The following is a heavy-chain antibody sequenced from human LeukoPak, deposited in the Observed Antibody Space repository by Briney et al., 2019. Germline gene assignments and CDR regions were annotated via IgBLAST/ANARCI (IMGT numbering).Heavy chain of an antibody. CDR3: ARVIAARPHYYYYMDV. J-gene: IGHJ6*03. V-gene: IGHV3-11*04. CDR2: ISNSGRTI. Sequence: PGGSLRLSCAASGFTFSDYYMSWIRQAPGKGLEWVSYISNSGRTIYYADSVKGRFTISRDNAKNSLYLQMNSPRAEDTAVYYCARVIAARPHYYYYMDVWGKGTTVTVSS. CDR1: GFTFSDYY. D-gene: IGHD6-6*01.